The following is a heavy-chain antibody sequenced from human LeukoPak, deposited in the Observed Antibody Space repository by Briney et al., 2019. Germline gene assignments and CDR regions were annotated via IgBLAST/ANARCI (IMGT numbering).Heavy chain of an antibody. V-gene: IGHV3-21*01. Sequence: GGSLRLSRAVSGFTFSSYSMNWVRQAPGKGLEWVSSISSSNTYIYYADSVKGRFTISRDNAKNSLYLQMNTLRAEDTAVYYCARGYDTGGYWGPGGYYGMDVWGQGTTVTVSS. D-gene: IGHD3-22*01. J-gene: IGHJ6*02. CDR3: ARGYDTGGYWGPGGYYGMDV. CDR1: GFTFSSYS. CDR2: ISSSNTYI.